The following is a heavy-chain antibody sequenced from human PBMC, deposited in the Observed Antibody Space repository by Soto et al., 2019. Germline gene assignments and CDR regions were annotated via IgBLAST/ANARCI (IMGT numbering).Heavy chain of an antibody. Sequence: SETQSLTCSVSGGYIGNFYLSWIRQSPEKGLEWLGYVTQTNNANHNPSLTGRLTISVDTTKNVFSLRLRSVTAVDTAIYFCARHGYCGGGSCDWFDPWGQGTLVTVSS. J-gene: IGHJ5*02. V-gene: IGHV4-59*08. D-gene: IGHD2-15*01. CDR3: ARHGYCGGGSCDWFDP. CDR2: VTQTNNA. CDR1: GGYIGNFY.